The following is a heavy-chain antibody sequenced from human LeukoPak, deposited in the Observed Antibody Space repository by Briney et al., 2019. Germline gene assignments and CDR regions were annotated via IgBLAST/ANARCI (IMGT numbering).Heavy chain of an antibody. D-gene: IGHD6-13*01. V-gene: IGHV3-21*01. CDR2: ISSSSSYI. CDR1: GFTFSSYS. Sequence: GGSLRLSCAASGFTFSSYSMNWVRQAPGKGLEWVSSISSSSSYIYYADSVKGRFTISRDNAKNSLYLQMNSLRAEDTAVYYCARAPYGAAGLLDIWGQGTMVTVSS. J-gene: IGHJ3*02. CDR3: ARAPYGAAGLLDI.